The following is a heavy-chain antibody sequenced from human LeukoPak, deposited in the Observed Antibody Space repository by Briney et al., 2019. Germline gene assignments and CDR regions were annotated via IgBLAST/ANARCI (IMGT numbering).Heavy chain of an antibody. CDR3: ARGHYDVLAASYKWTPDY. J-gene: IGHJ4*02. Sequence: PGGSLRLSCAASGFTFNTFNMNWVRQAPGKGLEWVSSITSGGDYIYYADSVKGRFTTSRDNAKNSLSLQLNSLRVEDTAVYYCARGHYDVLAASYKWTPDYWGQGTLVRLL. V-gene: IGHV3-21*01. D-gene: IGHD3-9*01. CDR2: ITSGGDYI. CDR1: GFTFNTFN.